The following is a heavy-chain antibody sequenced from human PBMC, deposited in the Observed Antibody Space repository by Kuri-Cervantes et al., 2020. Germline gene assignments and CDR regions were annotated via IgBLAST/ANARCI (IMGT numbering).Heavy chain of an antibody. CDR3: AREMDIAAAGSYGMDV. Sequence: GSLRLSCAVYGGSFSDYYWSWIRQTPGKGLEWIGEINHSGSTNYNPSLKSRVTISVDKSKNQFSLKLSSVTAADTAVYYCAREMDIAAAGSYGMDVWGQGTTVTVSS. CDR1: GGSFSDYY. J-gene: IGHJ6*02. V-gene: IGHV4-34*01. CDR2: INHSGST. D-gene: IGHD6-13*01.